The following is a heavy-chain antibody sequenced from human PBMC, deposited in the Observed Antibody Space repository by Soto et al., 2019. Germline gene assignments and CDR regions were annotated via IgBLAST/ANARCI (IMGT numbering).Heavy chain of an antibody. Sequence: GGSLRLSCAVSGFTFTDYGMHWVRQAPGKGLEWVAVIAHDGSNIHYADSVKGRFTISRDNATNTLYLQMNSLRPEDTAVYYCGKDLSGLPQWFCESWGQGTMVTVSS. CDR1: GFTFTDYG. CDR2: IAHDGSNI. CDR3: GKDLSGLPQWFCES. J-gene: IGHJ5*02. V-gene: IGHV3-30*18. D-gene: IGHD3-22*01.